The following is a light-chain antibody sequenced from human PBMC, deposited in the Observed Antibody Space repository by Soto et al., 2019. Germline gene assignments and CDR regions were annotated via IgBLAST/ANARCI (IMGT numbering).Light chain of an antibody. V-gene: IGKV1-5*01. J-gene: IGKJ1*01. Sequence: DIQMTQSPSTLSASVGDRVTVTCRASQSISRWLAWLQQKPGKAPRLLMYGVSTLHSGVPSRFSGSGSGAEFTLTISSLQPDDFATDYCHQYAAYPSTFGQGTKVEI. CDR2: GVS. CDR1: QSISRW. CDR3: HQYAAYPST.